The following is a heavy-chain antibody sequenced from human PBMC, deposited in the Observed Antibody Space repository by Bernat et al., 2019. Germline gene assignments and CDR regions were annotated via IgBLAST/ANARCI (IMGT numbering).Heavy chain of an antibody. J-gene: IGHJ2*01. V-gene: IGHV3-23*01. D-gene: IGHD6-6*01. CDR2: IKNTGRDT. Sequence: EVLLLESGGGWVQPGGSLRLSCAASGFTFTNYAMSWVRQAPGKGLEWVSGIKNTGRDTYYADSVKGRFTISRDNSQNTLYLQMSKLRAEDTAVYYCARLQYSSSSGYFDLWGRGTLVTVSS. CDR3: ARLQYSSSSGYFDL. CDR1: GFTFTNYA.